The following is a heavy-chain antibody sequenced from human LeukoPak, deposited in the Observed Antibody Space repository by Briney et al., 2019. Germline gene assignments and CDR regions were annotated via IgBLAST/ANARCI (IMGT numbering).Heavy chain of an antibody. J-gene: IGHJ4*02. CDR3: ARGSSSGHYFDY. V-gene: IGHV3-74*01. D-gene: IGHD6-6*01. Sequence: PGGSLRLSCAASGFIVSSNYMSWVRQAPGKGLVWVSRIDSDGIGTVYADSVKGRFTISRDNAKNTLYLQMNSLRAEDTAVYYCARGSSSGHYFDYWGQGTLVTVSS. CDR2: IDSDGIGT. CDR1: GFIVSSNY.